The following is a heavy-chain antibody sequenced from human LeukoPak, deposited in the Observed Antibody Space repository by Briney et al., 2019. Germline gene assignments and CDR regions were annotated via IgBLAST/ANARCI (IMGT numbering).Heavy chain of an antibody. Sequence: ETLSLTCTVSGGSISSSSYYWGWIRQPPGKGLEWVSAISGSGGSTYYADSVKGRFTISRDNSKNTLYLQMNSLRAEDTAVYYCAKRPAYGDYASRPLTDWGQGTLVTVSS. CDR2: ISGSGGST. V-gene: IGHV3-23*01. CDR3: AKRPAYGDYASRPLTD. CDR1: GGSISSSSYY. J-gene: IGHJ4*02. D-gene: IGHD4-17*01.